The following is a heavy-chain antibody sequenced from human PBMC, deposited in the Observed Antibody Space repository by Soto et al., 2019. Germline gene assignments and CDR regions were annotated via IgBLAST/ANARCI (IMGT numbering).Heavy chain of an antibody. CDR2: IYYSGST. D-gene: IGHD3-22*01. J-gene: IGHJ5*02. Sequence: PSETLSLTCTVSGASVSSGGYYCSWIRQHPGKGPERIGHIYYSGSTNYNPSLKSRVTISVDMSKNQFSLNLSSVTAADTAVYYCARGYSSGYLGNWFDPWGQGTLVTVSS. CDR1: GASVSSGGYY. CDR3: ARGYSSGYLGNWFDP. V-gene: IGHV4-31*03.